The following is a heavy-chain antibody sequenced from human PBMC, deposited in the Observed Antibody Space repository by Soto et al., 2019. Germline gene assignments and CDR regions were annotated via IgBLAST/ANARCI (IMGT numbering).Heavy chain of an antibody. CDR1: GDSISSGYY. D-gene: IGHD2-21*01. Sequence: PSETLSLTCAVSGDSISSGYYWAWIRQPPGKGLEWIGSIYHSGTTYYNPSLESRVTISVETSKNQFSLKPSSVTAADTAVYYCARGLRYGDPLPSNWFDPWGQGTLVTVSS. CDR3: ARGLRYGDPLPSNWFDP. J-gene: IGHJ5*02. V-gene: IGHV4-38-2*01. CDR2: IYHSGTT.